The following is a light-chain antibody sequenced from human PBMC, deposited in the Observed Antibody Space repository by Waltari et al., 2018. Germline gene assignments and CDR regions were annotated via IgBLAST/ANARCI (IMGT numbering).Light chain of an antibody. Sequence: DIQMTQSPSTLSASVGDRVTITCRASQSISSWLAWYQPKPGKAPKLLIYKASSLESGVPSRLSGSGSATEFTLIINILQPDDFATYYCQQYNSYSWTFGQGTKVEIK. CDR2: KAS. J-gene: IGKJ1*01. CDR1: QSISSW. CDR3: QQYNSYSWT. V-gene: IGKV1-5*03.